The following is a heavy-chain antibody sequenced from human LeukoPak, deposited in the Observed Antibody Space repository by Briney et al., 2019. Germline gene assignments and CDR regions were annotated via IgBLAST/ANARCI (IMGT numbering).Heavy chain of an antibody. V-gene: IGHV1-2*02. D-gene: IGHD2-8*01. CDR3: ARGEYCTNGVCYIGDAFDI. CDR2: INPNSGGT. Sequence: RASVKVSCKASGYTFTGYYMHWVRQAPGQGLEWMGWINPNSGGTNYAQKFQGRVTMTRDTSISTAYMELSRLRSDDTAVYYCARGEYCTNGVCYIGDAFDIWGQGTMVTVSS. CDR1: GYTFTGYY. J-gene: IGHJ3*02.